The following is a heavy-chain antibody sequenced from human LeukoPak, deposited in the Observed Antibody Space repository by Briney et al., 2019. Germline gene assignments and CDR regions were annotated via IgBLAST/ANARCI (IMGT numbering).Heavy chain of an antibody. J-gene: IGHJ4*02. Sequence: SVKVSCKASGGTFSSYAISWVRQAPGQGLEWMGRIIPILGIANYAQKFQGRVTITAGKSTSTAYMELSSLRSEDTAVYYCARDKGLVRGVSSFDYWGQGTLVTVSS. V-gene: IGHV1-69*04. D-gene: IGHD3-10*01. CDR3: ARDKGLVRGVSSFDY. CDR2: IIPILGIA. CDR1: GGTFSSYA.